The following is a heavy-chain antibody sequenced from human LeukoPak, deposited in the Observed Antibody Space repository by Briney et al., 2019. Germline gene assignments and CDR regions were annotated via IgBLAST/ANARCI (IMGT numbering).Heavy chain of an antibody. V-gene: IGHV4-39*01. D-gene: IGHD5-18*01. J-gene: IGHJ4*02. Sequence: SETLSLTCTVSDGSISSSNYYWAWIRQPPGKGLEWIANIFYTGNTYYNPSLKSRVTISIDTSKNQFSLKLSSVTAADTAVYYCARQDGYSYGYWGQGTLVTVSS. CDR1: DGSISSSNYY. CDR3: ARQDGYSYGY. CDR2: IFYTGNT.